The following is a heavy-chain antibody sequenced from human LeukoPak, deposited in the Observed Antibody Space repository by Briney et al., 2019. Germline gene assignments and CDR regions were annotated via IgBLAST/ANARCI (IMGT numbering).Heavy chain of an antibody. J-gene: IGHJ4*02. CDR1: GGSISSSNYY. D-gene: IGHD6-19*01. V-gene: IGHV4-61*02. CDR2: IYTSEST. CDR3: ARRAVAGLIPSYFDY. Sequence: SETLSLTCSVSGGSISSSNYYWSWIRQPAGKGLEWIGRIYTSESTNYNPSLKSRVTISVDTSKNQFSLKLSSVTAADTAVYYCARRAVAGLIPSYFDYWGQGTLVTVSS.